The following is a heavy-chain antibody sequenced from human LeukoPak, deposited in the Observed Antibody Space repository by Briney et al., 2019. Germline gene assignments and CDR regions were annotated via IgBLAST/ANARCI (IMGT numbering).Heavy chain of an antibody. CDR2: ISGSGGST. J-gene: IGHJ4*02. CDR3: ARKHLGYSGYDFVDY. V-gene: IGHV3-23*01. CDR1: GFTFSSYA. D-gene: IGHD5-12*01. Sequence: GGSLRLSCAASGFTFSSYAMSWVRQAPGKGLEWVSAISGSGGSTYYADSVKGRFTISRDNAKNSLYLQMNSLRAEDTAVYYCARKHLGYSGYDFVDYWGQGTLVTVSS.